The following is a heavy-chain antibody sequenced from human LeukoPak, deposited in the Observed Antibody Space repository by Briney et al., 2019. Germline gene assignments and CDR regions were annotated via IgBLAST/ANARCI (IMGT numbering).Heavy chain of an antibody. CDR2: ISGGGAGT. CDR1: GLSFSFYA. V-gene: IGHV3-23*01. Sequence: GGSLRLSCAASGLSFSFYAMSWVRQAPGKGLEWVSSISGGGAGTYYADSVKGRFTISRDNSKNTLYLQMNSLRAEDTAVYYCALTPRTVTTLFGYWGQGTLVTVSS. D-gene: IGHD4-17*01. CDR3: ALTPRTVTTLFGY. J-gene: IGHJ4*02.